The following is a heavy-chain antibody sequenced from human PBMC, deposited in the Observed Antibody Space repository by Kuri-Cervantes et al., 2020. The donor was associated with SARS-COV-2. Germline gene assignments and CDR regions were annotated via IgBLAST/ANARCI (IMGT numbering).Heavy chain of an antibody. Sequence: SETLSLTCTVSGGSISSSSYYWGWIRQPPGKGLEWIGSIYYSGSTYYNPSLKSRVTISVDTSKNQFSLKLSSVTAADTAVYYCARDMRSAELAFDLWGRGTLVTVSS. D-gene: IGHD3-16*01. CDR3: ARDMRSAELAFDL. V-gene: IGHV4-39*07. J-gene: IGHJ2*01. CDR1: GGSISSSSYY. CDR2: IYYSGST.